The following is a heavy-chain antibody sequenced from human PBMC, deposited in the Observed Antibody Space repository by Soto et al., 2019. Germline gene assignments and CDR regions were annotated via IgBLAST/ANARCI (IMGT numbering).Heavy chain of an antibody. CDR3: GRGRGYGCGMDY. J-gene: IGHJ4*02. D-gene: IGHD5-18*01. Sequence: QVQLQESGPGLVKPSETLSLTCTVSGGSVSSGNHYWSWLRQPPGKEFEFIAYGFYSGSDNYNHSLKSRVTTAIDTSMNQFSLNLRAVNAADTAVHNCGRGRGYGCGMDYWGQGTLVTVSS. CDR2: GFYSGSD. CDR1: GGSVSSGNHY. V-gene: IGHV4-61*01.